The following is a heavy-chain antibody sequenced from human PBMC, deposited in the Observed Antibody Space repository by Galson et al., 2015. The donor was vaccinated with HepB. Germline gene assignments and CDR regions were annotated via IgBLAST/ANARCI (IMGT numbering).Heavy chain of an antibody. D-gene: IGHD3-3*01. V-gene: IGHV4-31*03. CDR3: ARGGPPIAIFGVRTGIWGFDY. CDR2: IYYSGST. Sequence: TLSLTCTVSGGSVSSGDYYWSWIRQPPGKALEYIGFIYYSGSTYYNPSLKSRITMSVDTSKNQFSLKLSSVTAADTAVYYCARGGPPIAIFGVRTGIWGFDYWGQGTLVTVSS. J-gene: IGHJ4*02. CDR1: GGSVSSGDYY.